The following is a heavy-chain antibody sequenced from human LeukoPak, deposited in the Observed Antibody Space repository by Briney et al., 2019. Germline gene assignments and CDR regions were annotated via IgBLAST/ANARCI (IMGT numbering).Heavy chain of an antibody. CDR2: ISSSSSYI. V-gene: IGHV3-21*01. J-gene: IGHJ3*02. CDR3: ARDLHSDIVVVYSANDAFDI. D-gene: IGHD2-2*01. Sequence: GGSLRLSCAASGFTFSSYSMNWVRQAPGKGLEWVSSISSSSSYIYYADSVKGRFTISRDNAKNSLYLQMNSLRAEDTAVYYCARDLHSDIVVVYSANDAFDIWGQGTMVTVSS. CDR1: GFTFSSYS.